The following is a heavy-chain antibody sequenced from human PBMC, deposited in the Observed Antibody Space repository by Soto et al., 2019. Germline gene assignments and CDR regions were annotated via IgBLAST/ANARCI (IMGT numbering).Heavy chain of an antibody. CDR1: GYTFTSYG. D-gene: IGHD4-4*01. Sequence: ASVKVSCKASGYTFTSYGISWVRQAPGQGLEWMGWISAYNGNTNYAQKLQGRVTMTTDKSTSTAYMELRSLRSDDTAVYYCARDRGSNRSPFALFDYWGQGTLVTVSS. J-gene: IGHJ4*02. V-gene: IGHV1-18*01. CDR3: ARDRGSNRSPFALFDY. CDR2: ISAYNGNT.